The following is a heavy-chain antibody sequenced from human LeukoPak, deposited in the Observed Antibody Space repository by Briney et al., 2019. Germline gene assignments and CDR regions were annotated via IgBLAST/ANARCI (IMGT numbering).Heavy chain of an antibody. CDR3: ANCNGLLLHNY. CDR1: GFTFSNYA. V-gene: IGHV3-23*01. D-gene: IGHD2-15*01. J-gene: IGHJ4*02. CDR2: ISVSGGTT. Sequence: GGSLRLSCEASGFTFSNYAMTWVRQAPGKGLEWVSGISVSGGTTYYADSVKGRFTISRDNSKNTLFLQMNSLRAEDTAVYYCANCNGLLLHNYWGQGTLVTVSS.